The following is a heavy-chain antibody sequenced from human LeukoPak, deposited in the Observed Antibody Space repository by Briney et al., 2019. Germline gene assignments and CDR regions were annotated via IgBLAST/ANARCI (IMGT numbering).Heavy chain of an antibody. Sequence: GASVKVSCKASGYTFASYDINWVRQATGQGLEWMGWMNPNSGNTGYAQKFQGRVTITRNTSISTAYMELSSPRSEDTAEYYCAREEVAVAGTEPLDYWGQGTLFTVSS. D-gene: IGHD6-19*01. V-gene: IGHV1-8*03. CDR3: AREEVAVAGTEPLDY. CDR2: MNPNSGNT. CDR1: GYTFASYD. J-gene: IGHJ4*02.